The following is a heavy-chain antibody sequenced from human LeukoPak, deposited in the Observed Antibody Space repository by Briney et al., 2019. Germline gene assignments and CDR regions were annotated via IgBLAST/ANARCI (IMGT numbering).Heavy chain of an antibody. CDR1: GGSISSSSYY. J-gene: IGHJ3*02. Sequence: SETLSLTCTVSGGSISSSSYYWGWIRQPPGKGLEWIGSIYHSGSTYYNPSLKSRVTISVDTSKNQFSLKLSSVTAADTAVYYCARVKGNPVPAVEDAFDIWGQGTMVTVSS. D-gene: IGHD2-2*01. V-gene: IGHV4-39*07. CDR3: ARVKGNPVPAVEDAFDI. CDR2: IYHSGST.